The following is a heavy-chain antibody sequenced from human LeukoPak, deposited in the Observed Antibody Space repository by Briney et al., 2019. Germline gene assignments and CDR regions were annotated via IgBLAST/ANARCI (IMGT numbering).Heavy chain of an antibody. J-gene: IGHJ4*02. Sequence: ASVKVSFKASGYTFTSYYIHWVRHVPGQGLEWMGIINPSGGSTTYTQKFQGRVTITRDTPTSTVYMLLSSLRSEDTAVYYCARDRYSISSLYDFWGQGTLVTVSS. D-gene: IGHD6-6*01. CDR1: GYTFTSYY. CDR2: INPSGGST. V-gene: IGHV1-46*01. CDR3: ARDRYSISSLYDF.